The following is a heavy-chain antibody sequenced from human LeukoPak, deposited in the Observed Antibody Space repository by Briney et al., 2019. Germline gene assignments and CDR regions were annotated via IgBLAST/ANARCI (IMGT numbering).Heavy chain of an antibody. Sequence: SETLSLTCTVSGDSLNNSHYYWSWIRQPPGKGLEWIGEINHSGSTNYNPSLKSRVTISVDTSKNQFSLKLSSVTAADTAVYYCARLEKLRYFDWLSHDAFDIWGQGTMVTVSS. J-gene: IGHJ3*02. CDR2: INHSGST. V-gene: IGHV4-34*01. D-gene: IGHD3-9*01. CDR1: GDSLNNSHYY. CDR3: ARLEKLRYFDWLSHDAFDI.